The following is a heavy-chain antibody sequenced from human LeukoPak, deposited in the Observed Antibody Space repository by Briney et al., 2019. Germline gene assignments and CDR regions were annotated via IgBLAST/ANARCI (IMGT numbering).Heavy chain of an antibody. CDR2: ISGSGGST. Sequence: PGGSLRLSCAASGFTFSSYAMSWVRQAPGKGLEWVSAISGSGGSTYYADSVKGRFTISRDNSKNTLYLQMNSLGAEDTAVYDCAKDLIHITMVRGVIGRDNWFDPWGQGTLVTVSS. J-gene: IGHJ5*02. D-gene: IGHD3-10*01. V-gene: IGHV3-23*01. CDR1: GFTFSSYA. CDR3: AKDLIHITMVRGVIGRDNWFDP.